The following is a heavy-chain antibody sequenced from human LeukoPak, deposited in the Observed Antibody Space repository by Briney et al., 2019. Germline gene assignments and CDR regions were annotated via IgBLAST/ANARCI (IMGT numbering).Heavy chain of an antibody. V-gene: IGHV4-34*01. Sequence: SETLSLTCAVYGGSFSGYYWSWIRQPPGKGLEWIGEINHSGSTNYNPSLKSRVTISVDTSKNQFSLKLSSVTAADTAVYYCARGGKPTYYDFWSGYYRGVYFDYWGQGTLVTDSS. CDR1: GGSFSGYY. CDR2: INHSGST. D-gene: IGHD3-3*01. CDR3: ARGGKPTYYDFWSGYYRGVYFDY. J-gene: IGHJ4*02.